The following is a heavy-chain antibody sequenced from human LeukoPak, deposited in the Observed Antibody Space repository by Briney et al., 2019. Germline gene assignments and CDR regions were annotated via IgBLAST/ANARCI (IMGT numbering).Heavy chain of an antibody. D-gene: IGHD3-10*01. CDR3: SKDHTGGDYLVRSEGY. V-gene: IGHV3-23*01. CDR2: INYGGT. J-gene: IGHJ4*02. CDR1: GFTFRSDA. Sequence: PGGSLRLSCAASGFTFRSDAMTWVRQAPGKGLEWVSTINYGGTFYAESVKGRFTISRDNSKNTLYLQMNSLRAEDTAVYYCSKDHTGGDYLVRSEGYWGQGALVTVTS.